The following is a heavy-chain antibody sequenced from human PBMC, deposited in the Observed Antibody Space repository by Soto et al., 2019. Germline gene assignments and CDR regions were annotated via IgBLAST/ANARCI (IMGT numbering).Heavy chain of an antibody. V-gene: IGHV3-21*01. CDR2: ISSSSSYI. Sequence: EVQLVESGGGLVKPGGSLRLSCAASGFTFSSYSMNWVRQAPGKGLEWVSSISSSSSYIYYADSVKGRFTISRDNAKNSLYLQMNSLRAEDTAVYYCAGDQITVFGVGLEQQTYYYGMDGWGQGTTVTVSS. CDR3: AGDQITVFGVGLEQQTYYYGMDG. D-gene: IGHD3-3*01. J-gene: IGHJ6*02. CDR1: GFTFSSYS.